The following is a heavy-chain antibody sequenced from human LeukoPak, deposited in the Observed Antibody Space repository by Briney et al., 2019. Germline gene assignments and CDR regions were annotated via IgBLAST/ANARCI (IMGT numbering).Heavy chain of an antibody. V-gene: IGHV1-46*01. Sequence: ASVKVSCKASGYTFTSYFMHWVRQAPGQGLEWMGIINPSGGSTSYAQKFQGRVTMTRDTSTSTVYMELSSLRSEDTAVYYCARVVSTVTTSPFKPPYYYYGMDVWGQGTTVTVSS. CDR3: ARVVSTVTTSPFKPPYYYYGMDV. CDR2: INPSGGST. CDR1: GYTFTSYF. D-gene: IGHD4-11*01. J-gene: IGHJ6*02.